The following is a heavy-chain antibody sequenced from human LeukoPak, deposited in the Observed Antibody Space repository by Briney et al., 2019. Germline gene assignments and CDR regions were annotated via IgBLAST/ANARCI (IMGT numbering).Heavy chain of an antibody. CDR3: AKGQSSTSSKWFDP. CDR1: GFTFSSYA. V-gene: IGHV3-23*01. CDR2: ISGSGGNT. D-gene: IGHD6-6*01. Sequence: PGGSLRLSCAASGFTFSSYAMSWVRQAPGKGLEWVSPISGSGGNTYYADSVKGRFTISRDNSENTLYLQMHSPRAEDTALYYCAKGQSSTSSKWFDPWGQGTLVTVSS. J-gene: IGHJ5*02.